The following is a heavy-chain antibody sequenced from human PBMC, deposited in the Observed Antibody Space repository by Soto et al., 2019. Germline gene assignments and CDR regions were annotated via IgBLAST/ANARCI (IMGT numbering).Heavy chain of an antibody. Sequence: GVSLRLSCLASGFDFKNYAMLWARQDPGQGPEQLSGISSNWDTTYYAGSVKGSSTISSGHSNNAVYLQLSSLTTADTAVYHCVKGRCRTTTCYTVFLDCWGRGTLVTASS. CDR2: ISSNWDTT. CDR1: GFDFKNYA. J-gene: IGHJ4*02. V-gene: IGHV3-64D*06. CDR3: VKGRCRTTTCYTVFLDC. D-gene: IGHD2-2*01.